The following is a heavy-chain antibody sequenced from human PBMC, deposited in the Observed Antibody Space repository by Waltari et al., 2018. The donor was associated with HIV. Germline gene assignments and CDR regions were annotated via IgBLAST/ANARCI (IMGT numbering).Heavy chain of an antibody. CDR1: GDTSNNYD. Sequence: QVQLLQSGPKVGKPGASVKVSCKASGDTSNNYDINWIRQVTGQGLEWMGWINPSSGRTGWAHKFEGRLTMTGDASINTVYLEMTSLGSHDTGVYYCTTGRRGALFGDFWGQGTLVNVSS. J-gene: IGHJ4*02. CDR3: TTGRRGALFGDF. V-gene: IGHV1-8*01. D-gene: IGHD3-16*01. CDR2: INPSSGRT.